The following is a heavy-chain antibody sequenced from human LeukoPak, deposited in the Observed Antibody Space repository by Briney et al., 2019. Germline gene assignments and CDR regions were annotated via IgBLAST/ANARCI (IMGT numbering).Heavy chain of an antibody. CDR1: GFIATSNY. CDR2: IYGGGNT. D-gene: IGHD2-8*01. J-gene: IGHJ4*02. Sequence: WGSLRLSCSFSGFIATSNYMAWVCQSPWKGLQWISFIYGGGNTLYADSVRDRFSISRDNSKSTLYLQMSSLRVEDTAVYYCATGGRSGMAFDFWGQETPATVSS. V-gene: IGHV3-53*01. CDR3: ATGGRSGMAFDF.